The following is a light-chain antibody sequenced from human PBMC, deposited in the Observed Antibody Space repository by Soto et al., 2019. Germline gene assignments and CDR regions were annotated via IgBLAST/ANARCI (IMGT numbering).Light chain of an antibody. Sequence: QSVLTQPASVSGSPGQSITISCTGTSSDVGSYDYVSWYQQHPGQVPKLMIYDVSNRLSGVSNRFSGSKSGNTASLTISGLQAEDEADYYCISFTTRATYVFGTGTKVTVL. CDR1: SSDVGSYDY. CDR2: DVS. V-gene: IGLV2-14*01. J-gene: IGLJ1*01. CDR3: ISFTTRATYV.